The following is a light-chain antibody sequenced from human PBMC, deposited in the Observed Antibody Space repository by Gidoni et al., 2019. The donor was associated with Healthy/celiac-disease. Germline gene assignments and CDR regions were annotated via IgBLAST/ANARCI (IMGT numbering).Light chain of an antibody. J-gene: IGLJ2*01. CDR2: QDT. CDR3: QAWDSTTVV. V-gene: IGLV3-1*01. CDR1: DLGDKY. Sequence: SYELTQPPPVSVSPGQTASITCSGDDLGDKYACWYQQKPGQSPVLVLYQDTKRPSGIPERFSGSNSGNTATLTISGTQAMDEADYYCQAWDSTTVVFGGGTKLTVL.